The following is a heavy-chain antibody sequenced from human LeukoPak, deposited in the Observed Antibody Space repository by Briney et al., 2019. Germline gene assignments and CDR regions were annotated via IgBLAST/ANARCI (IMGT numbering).Heavy chain of an antibody. V-gene: IGHV1-2*02. CDR2: INPNSGGT. CDR1: GYAFTGYY. D-gene: IGHD3-10*01. CDR3: ARGGSGSYFSWLDP. J-gene: IGHJ5*02. Sequence: GASVKVSCKASGYAFTGYYIHWVRQAPGQGLECVGWINPNSGGTNYAKKFQGRVTMTRDTSISTAYMELSRLRSDDTAVYYCARGGSGSYFSWLDPWGQGTLVTVSS.